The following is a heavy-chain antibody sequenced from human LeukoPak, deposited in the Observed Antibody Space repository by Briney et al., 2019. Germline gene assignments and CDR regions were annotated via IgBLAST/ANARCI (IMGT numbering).Heavy chain of an antibody. V-gene: IGHV4-34*01. CDR1: GGSFSRYY. J-gene: IGHJ4*03. D-gene: IGHD5-24*01. CDR3: ARGATISETGYFDF. CDR2: IDHRGDT. Sequence: SETLSLTCAVYGGSFSRYYWSWIRQSPGKGLEWIAEIDHRGDTNYNPSVKTRVTISVDTSKNQFSLKVRSLSAADTAVYYCARGATISETGYFDFWGHGTLVTVSS.